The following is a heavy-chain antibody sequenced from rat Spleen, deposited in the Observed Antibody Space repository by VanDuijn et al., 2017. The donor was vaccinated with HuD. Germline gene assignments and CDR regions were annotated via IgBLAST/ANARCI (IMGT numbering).Heavy chain of an antibody. CDR1: FYSITSSYR. V-gene: IGHV3-3*01. Sequence: EEQLQESGPGLVKPSQSLSLTCSVTFYSITSSYRWNWIRKFPGNKLEWMGYINSAGSTNYNPPLKSQISITRDTSKNQFFLQLTSVIIEDTATYYCARLSYYGYNYFDYWGQGVMVTVSS. D-gene: IGHD1-7*01. CDR2: INSAGST. CDR3: ARLSYYGYNYFDY. J-gene: IGHJ2*01.